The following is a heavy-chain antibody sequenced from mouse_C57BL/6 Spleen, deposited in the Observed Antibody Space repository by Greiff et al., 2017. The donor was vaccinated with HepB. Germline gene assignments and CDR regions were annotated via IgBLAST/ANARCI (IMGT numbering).Heavy chain of an antibody. J-gene: IGHJ1*03. V-gene: IGHV1-64*01. CDR3: AGGVNWYFDV. Sequence: QVQLQQPGAELVKPGASVKLSCKASGYTFTSYWMHWVKQRPGQGLEWIGMIHPNSGSTNTNEKFKSKATLTVDKSSSTAYMQLSSLTSEDSAVYYCAGGVNWYFDVWGTGTTVTVSS. D-gene: IGHD2-1*01. CDR1: GYTFTSYW. CDR2: IHPNSGST.